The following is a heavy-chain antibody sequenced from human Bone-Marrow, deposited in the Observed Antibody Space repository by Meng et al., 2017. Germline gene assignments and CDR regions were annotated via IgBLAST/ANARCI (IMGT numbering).Heavy chain of an antibody. D-gene: IGHD6-13*01. Sequence: VQCVGCVGVLDQPGGCPRIACVASGFSFTDAWMIWVRQAPGKGLEWVGRIESNSDGGTTDYAAPVKGRFTISRDDSKNTLYLQMNSLIIEDTALYFCATGAAAADHWGQGTLVTVSS. CDR1: GFSFTDAW. J-gene: IGHJ4*02. CDR2: IESNSDGGTT. CDR3: ATGAAAADH. V-gene: IGHV3-15*04.